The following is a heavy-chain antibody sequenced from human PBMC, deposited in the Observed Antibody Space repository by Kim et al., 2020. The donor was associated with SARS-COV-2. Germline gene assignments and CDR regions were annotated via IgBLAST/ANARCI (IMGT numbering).Heavy chain of an antibody. CDR3: ARDSEYYDILTGYYNPDY. D-gene: IGHD3-9*01. CDR2: ISYDGSNK. J-gene: IGHJ4*02. V-gene: IGHV3-30-3*01. CDR1: GFTFSSYA. Sequence: GGSLRLSCAASGFTFSSYAMHWVRQAPGKGLEWVAVISYDGSNKYYADSVKGRFTISRDNSKNTLYLQMNSLRAEDTAVYYCARDSEYYDILTGYYNPDYWGPGTLVTVSS.